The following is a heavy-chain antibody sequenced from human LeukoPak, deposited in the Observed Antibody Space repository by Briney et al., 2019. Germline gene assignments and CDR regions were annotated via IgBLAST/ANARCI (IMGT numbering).Heavy chain of an antibody. CDR1: GGSFSGYY. Sequence: PSETLSLTCAVYGGSFSGYYWSWIRQPPRKGLEYIGAIYYSGSTHYNPSLNRRVTMSVDASKNRFSLKVTSVTAADTAVYCCVRTTVSKEGWFDPWGQGTLVTVSS. V-gene: IGHV4-34*01. CDR2: IYYSGST. J-gene: IGHJ5*02. CDR3: VRTTVSKEGWFDP. D-gene: IGHD4-11*01.